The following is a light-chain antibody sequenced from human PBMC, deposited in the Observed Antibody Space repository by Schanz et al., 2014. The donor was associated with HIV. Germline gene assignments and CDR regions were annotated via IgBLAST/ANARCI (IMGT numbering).Light chain of an antibody. CDR1: QSISNW. CDR2: KAS. J-gene: IGKJ1*01. Sequence: DIQMTQSPSTLSASVGDRVTIPCRASQSISNWLAWYQQKPGKAPKLVIYKASNLESGVPSRFSGSRSGTEFTLTISSLQPDDFATYYCQQYRSYSRTFGQGTKVEIK. CDR3: QQYRSYSRT. V-gene: IGKV1-5*03.